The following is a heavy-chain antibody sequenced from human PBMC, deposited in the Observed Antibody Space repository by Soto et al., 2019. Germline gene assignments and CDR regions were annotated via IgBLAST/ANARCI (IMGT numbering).Heavy chain of an antibody. CDR2: IYYSGST. Sequence: TETLSLTGTGSGGSISSYYWSWIRQPPGKGLEWIGYIYYSGSTNYNPSLKSRVTISVDTSKNQFSLKLSSVTAADTAVYYCARGLSGYSSGWYRDYYYYYMDVWGKGTTVTVSS. D-gene: IGHD6-19*01. J-gene: IGHJ6*03. CDR1: GGSISSYY. CDR3: ARGLSGYSSGWYRDYYYYYMDV. V-gene: IGHV4-59*01.